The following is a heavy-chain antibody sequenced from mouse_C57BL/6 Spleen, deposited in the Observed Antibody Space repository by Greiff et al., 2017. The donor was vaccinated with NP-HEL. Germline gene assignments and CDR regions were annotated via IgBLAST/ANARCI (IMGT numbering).Heavy chain of an antibody. V-gene: IGHV1-55*01. D-gene: IGHD4-1*01. CDR3: ARKLSGTGGFDY. Sequence: QVQLQQPGAELVKPGASVKMSCKASGYTFTSYWITWVKQRPGQGLEWIGDIYPGSGSTNYNEKFKSKATLTVDTSSSTAYMQLSSLTSEDSAVYYCARKLSGTGGFDYWGQSTTLTVSS. J-gene: IGHJ2*01. CDR2: IYPGSGST. CDR1: GYTFTSYW.